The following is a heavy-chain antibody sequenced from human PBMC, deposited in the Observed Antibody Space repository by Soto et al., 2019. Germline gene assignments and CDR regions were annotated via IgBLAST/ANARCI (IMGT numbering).Heavy chain of an antibody. CDR2: TWYDGSNK. D-gene: IGHD3-22*01. Sequence: GGSLRLSCAASGFTFSSYGMHWVRQAPGKGLEWVAVTWYDGSNKYYSTSLKTRLTISKDTSKNQVVLTMTNMDPVDTATYYCARIRGYYYDSSGYRLDAFDIWGQGTMVTVSS. V-gene: IGHV3-33*03. CDR3: ARIRGYYYDSSGYRLDAFDI. CDR1: GFTFSSYG. J-gene: IGHJ3*02.